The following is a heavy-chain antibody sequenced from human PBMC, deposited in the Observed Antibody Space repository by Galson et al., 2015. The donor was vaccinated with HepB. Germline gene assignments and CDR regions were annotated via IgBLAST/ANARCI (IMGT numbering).Heavy chain of an antibody. V-gene: IGHV4-34*01. CDR3: ARVQVRGFCKLYYDGLDV. CDR2: INHHGTT. D-gene: IGHD3-10*01. J-gene: IGHJ6*02. CDR1: GGSFRDYY. Sequence: ETLSLTCAVYGGSFRDYYWSWIRQTPGKRLEGIGEINHHGTTKYNASLKRRVTISIDTRKSQFSLKMRSVTAADTAVYYCARVQVRGFCKLYYDGLDVWGQGTTVIVSS.